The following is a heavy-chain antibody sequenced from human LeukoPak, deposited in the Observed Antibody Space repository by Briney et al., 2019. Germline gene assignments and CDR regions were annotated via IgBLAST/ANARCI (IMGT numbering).Heavy chain of an antibody. CDR1: GFTFSGSA. J-gene: IGHJ4*02. Sequence: GGSLRLSCAASGFTFSGSAMHWFRQASGKGLEWVGRIRSKANSYATAYAASVKGRFTISRDDSKNTAYLQMNSLKTEDTAVYYCCVVVSWYFDYWGQGTLVTVSS. CDR3: CVVVSWYFDY. CDR2: IRSKANSYAT. D-gene: IGHD2-21*01. V-gene: IGHV3-73*01.